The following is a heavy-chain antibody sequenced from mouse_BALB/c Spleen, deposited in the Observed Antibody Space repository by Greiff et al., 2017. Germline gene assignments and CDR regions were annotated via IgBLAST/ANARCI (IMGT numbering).Heavy chain of an antibody. CDR3: ARDSGPAWFAY. CDR1: GFTFSSYG. J-gene: IGHJ3*01. V-gene: IGHV5-6-3*01. CDR2: INSNGGST. Sequence: EVHLVESGGGLVQPGGSLKLSCAASGFTFSSYGMSWVRQTPDKRLELVATINSNGGSTYYPDSVKGRFTISRDNAKNTLYLQMSSLKSEDTAMYYCARDSGPAWFAYWGQGTLVTVSA.